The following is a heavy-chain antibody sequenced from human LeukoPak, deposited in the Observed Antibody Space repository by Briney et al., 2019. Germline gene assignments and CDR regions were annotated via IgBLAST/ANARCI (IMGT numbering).Heavy chain of an antibody. CDR3: AREYGSGSAYFDY. D-gene: IGHD3-10*01. CDR1: GFTVSSNY. CDR2: IYSGGSK. V-gene: IGHV3-53*01. J-gene: IGHJ4*02. Sequence: GGSLRLSCAASGFTVSSNYMSWVRQAPGKGLEWVSVIYSGGSKYYADSVKGRFTISRDNSKNTLYLQMNSLRAEDTAVYYCAREYGSGSAYFDYWGQRTLVTVSS.